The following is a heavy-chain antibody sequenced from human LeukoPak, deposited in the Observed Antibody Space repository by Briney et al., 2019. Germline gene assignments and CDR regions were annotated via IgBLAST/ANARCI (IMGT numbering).Heavy chain of an antibody. CDR3: ARDYYDAFDI. CDR1: GFNFDDYV. D-gene: IGHD1-26*01. CDR2: IHSDGSTT. Sequence: GGSLRLSCAASGFNFDDYVMTWVRQAPGKGLVWVSRIHSDGSTTNYADSVKGRFTISRDNAKNTLYLQMNSLRAEDTAVYYCARDYYDAFDIWGQGTMVTVSS. J-gene: IGHJ3*02. V-gene: IGHV3-74*01.